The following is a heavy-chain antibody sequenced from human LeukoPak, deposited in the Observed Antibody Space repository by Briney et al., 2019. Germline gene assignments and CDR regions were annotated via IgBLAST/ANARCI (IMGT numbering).Heavy chain of an antibody. CDR1: DGSISSGSYF. Sequence: PSETLSLTCTVSDGSISSGSYFWGWIRQPPGKGLEWIGSIFYSGSTYYNPSLKSRVTISVDTSKNQFSLKLTSLTAADTAVYYCASHRYFDRSNFEYWGQGTPVTVSS. CDR3: ASHRYFDRSNFEY. V-gene: IGHV4-39*01. D-gene: IGHD3-9*01. J-gene: IGHJ4*02. CDR2: IFYSGST.